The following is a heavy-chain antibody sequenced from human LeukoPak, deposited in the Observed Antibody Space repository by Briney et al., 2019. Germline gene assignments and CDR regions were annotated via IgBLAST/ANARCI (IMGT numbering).Heavy chain of an antibody. J-gene: IGHJ4*02. Sequence: PGRSLRLSCAASGFTFSSYAMHWVRQAPGKGLEWVAVISYDGSNKYYADSVKGRFTISRDNSKNTLYLQMNSLRAEDTAVYYCAEEAIAAAGRLDYWGQGTLVTVSS. CDR3: AEEAIAAAGRLDY. V-gene: IGHV3-30-3*01. D-gene: IGHD6-13*01. CDR1: GFTFSSYA. CDR2: ISYDGSNK.